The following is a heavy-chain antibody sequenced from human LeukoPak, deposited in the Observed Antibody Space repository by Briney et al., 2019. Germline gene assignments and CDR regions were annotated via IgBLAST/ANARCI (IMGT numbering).Heavy chain of an antibody. CDR3: AKDGYVGNSGSDY. J-gene: IGHJ4*02. D-gene: IGHD4-23*01. CDR2: IRYDGSNK. Sequence: GGALRLSCAASGFTFSSYGRHWVRQARGKGLEWVAFIRYDGSNKYYADSVKGRFTISRDNYKNTVYLQMNSLTAEDTALYYCAKDGYVGNSGSDYSGQATLVTVSS. CDR1: GFTFSSYG. V-gene: IGHV3-30*02.